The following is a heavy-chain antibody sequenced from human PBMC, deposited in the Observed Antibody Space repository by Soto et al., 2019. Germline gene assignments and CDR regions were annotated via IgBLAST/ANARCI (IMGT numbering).Heavy chain of an antibody. CDR3: ARRDSSGYDPDAFDI. CDR1: GYEFPSYW. J-gene: IGHJ3*02. Sequence: HGESLKISCKASGYEFPSYWIGWVRQMPGKGLEWMGIIFPADSDTRYSPSFYGHVSISADNSIGTAYLQWSSLRASDTAIYYCARRDSSGYDPDAFDIWGQGTLVTVSS. V-gene: IGHV5-51*01. D-gene: IGHD3-22*01. CDR2: IFPADSDT.